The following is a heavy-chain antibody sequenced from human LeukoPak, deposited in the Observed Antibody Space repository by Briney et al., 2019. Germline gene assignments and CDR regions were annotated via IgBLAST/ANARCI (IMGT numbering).Heavy chain of an antibody. CDR2: ISAYNGNT. CDR3: ARLGATVVNGAFDI. CDR1: GYTFTSYG. J-gene: IGHJ3*02. D-gene: IGHD4-23*01. V-gene: IGHV1-18*01. Sequence: ASVKVSCKASGYTFTSYGISWVRQAPGQGLEWMGWISAYNGNTNYAQKLQGRVTVTTDTSTSTAYMELRSLRSDDTAVYYCARLGATVVNGAFDIWGQGTMVTVSS.